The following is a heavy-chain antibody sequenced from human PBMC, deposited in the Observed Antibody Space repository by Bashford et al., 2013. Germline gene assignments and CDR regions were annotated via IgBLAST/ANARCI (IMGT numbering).Heavy chain of an antibody. D-gene: IGHD3-16*02. V-gene: IGHV1-69*13. CDR3: ARGGDYIWGSYRYWFGY. J-gene: IGHJ4*02. Sequence: SVKVSCKASGGTFSSYAISWVRQAPGQGLEWMGGIIPIFGTANYAQKFQGRVTITADESTSTAYMELSSLRSEDTAVYYCARGGDYIWGSYRYWFGYWGQGTLVTVSS. CDR1: GGTFSSYA. CDR2: IIPIFGTA.